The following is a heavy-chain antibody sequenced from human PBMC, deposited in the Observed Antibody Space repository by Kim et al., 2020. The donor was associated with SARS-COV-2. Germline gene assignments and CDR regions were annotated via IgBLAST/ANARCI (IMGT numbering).Heavy chain of an antibody. D-gene: IGHD4-17*01. CDR3: ARPHTDGDYVGAFDY. Sequence: GGSLRLSCAASGFTFSSYAMHWVRQAPGKGLEWVAVISYDGSNKYYAAPVQGRFTISRDNSNNALYLRRNSLRVEDTAVYYCARPHTDGDYVGAFDYWGQGTLVTVSS. CDR2: ISYDGSNK. J-gene: IGHJ4*02. V-gene: IGHV3-30-3*01. CDR1: GFTFSSYA.